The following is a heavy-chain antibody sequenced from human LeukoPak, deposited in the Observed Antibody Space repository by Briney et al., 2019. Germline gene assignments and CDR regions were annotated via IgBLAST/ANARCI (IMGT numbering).Heavy chain of an antibody. J-gene: IGHJ6*03. CDR3: AKVDRGDYSSCPVPYYNYYMNV. D-gene: IGHD6-6*01. Sequence: TGGSLRLSCAASGFTFSYYSMNWVRQAPGRGLEWVSCISSSSSLIFYSDSVRGRFTISRDNAKNLLYLHMNSLRVEDTAVYYCAKVDRGDYSSCPVPYYNYYMNVWGKGTTVTVSS. CDR2: ISSSSSLI. CDR1: GFTFSYYS. V-gene: IGHV3-21*01.